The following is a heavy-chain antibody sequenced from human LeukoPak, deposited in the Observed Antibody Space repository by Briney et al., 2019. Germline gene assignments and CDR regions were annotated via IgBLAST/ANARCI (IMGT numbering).Heavy chain of an antibody. CDR3: AKSNYFDRGGYYFFDY. J-gene: IGHJ4*02. CDR2: KSGSGGRT. Sequence: PGGSLRLSCAPSVLTFCKYAIPWAPHAPGRGLEWVSHKSGSGGRTEYADSVEGRVNISRDNSKNALYLQMNSLRAEDTAVYYCAKSNYFDRGGYYFFDYWGQGTLVTVSS. CDR1: VLTFCKYA. V-gene: IGHV3-23*01. D-gene: IGHD3-22*01.